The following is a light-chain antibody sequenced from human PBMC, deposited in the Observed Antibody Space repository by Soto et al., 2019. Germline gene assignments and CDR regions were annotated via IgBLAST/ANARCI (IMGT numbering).Light chain of an antibody. CDR2: DVS. V-gene: IGLV2-11*01. Sequence: HSALNPPRSVSGSPGQSVTISCTGTSSDVGGYNYVSWYQQHPGKAPKLMIYDVSKRPSGVPDRFSGSKSGNTASLTISGLQAEDEADYYCCSYAGSYTYVFGTGTKVTVL. CDR3: CSYAGSYTYV. CDR1: SSDVGGYNY. J-gene: IGLJ1*01.